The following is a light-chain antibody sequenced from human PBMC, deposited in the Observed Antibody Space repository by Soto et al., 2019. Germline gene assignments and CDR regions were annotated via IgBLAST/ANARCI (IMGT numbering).Light chain of an antibody. J-gene: IGKJ4*01. CDR3: QQHNNWPLT. Sequence: EIVMTQSPATLSVSPGERATLSCRASQSVSSNLAWYQQKPGQAPRLLVYGASTRATGIPARFSGSGSGTQFTLTISSLQSEDFAFYYCQQHNNWPLTFGGGTKVEIK. CDR2: GAS. CDR1: QSVSSN. V-gene: IGKV3-15*01.